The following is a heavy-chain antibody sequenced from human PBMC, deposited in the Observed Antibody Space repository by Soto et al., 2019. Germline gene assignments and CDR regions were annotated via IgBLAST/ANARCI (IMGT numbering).Heavy chain of an antibody. J-gene: IGHJ6*01. CDR2: MSHDGNNK. D-gene: IGHD5-12*01. Sequence: QVQLVESGGGVVQPGRSLRLSCAASGFSFSAYSMHWVRQAPGKGLEWVAVMSHDGNNKYYTDSVKGRFTISRDNSKNELYVYVNSLTTGGGAVYVCAREGWQRLRYYCAVGVWGQGTTVTGSS. V-gene: IGHV3-30*04. CDR3: AREGWQRLRYYCAVGV. CDR1: GFSFSAYS.